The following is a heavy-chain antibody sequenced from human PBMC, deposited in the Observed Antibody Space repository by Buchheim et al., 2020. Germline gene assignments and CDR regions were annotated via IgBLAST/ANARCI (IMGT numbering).Heavy chain of an antibody. J-gene: IGHJ4*02. V-gene: IGHV3-7*01. D-gene: IGHD5-24*01. CDR3: ARDLNVEMATKYFDY. CDR1: GFTFSSYW. Sequence: EVQLVESGGGLVQPGGSMRLSCAASGFTFSSYWMSWVRQAPGKGLEWEANIKQDGSEKYYVDSVKGRFTISRDNAKNSLYLQMNSLRAEDTAVYYCARDLNVEMATKYFDYWGQGTL. CDR2: IKQDGSEK.